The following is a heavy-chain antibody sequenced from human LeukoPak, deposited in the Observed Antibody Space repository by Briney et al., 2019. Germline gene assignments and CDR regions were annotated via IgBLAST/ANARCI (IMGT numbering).Heavy chain of an antibody. Sequence: SETLSLTCTVSGASISNSDRYWGWIRQPPGKGLEWIGSIYYSGSTYYNPSLKSRVTISVDTSKNQFSLKLSSVTAADTVIYYCARVGGNYYGSGSYYWFDPWGQGTLVTVSS. V-gene: IGHV4-39*01. CDR3: ARVGGNYYGSGSYYWFDP. CDR2: IYYSGST. D-gene: IGHD3-10*01. J-gene: IGHJ5*02. CDR1: GASISNSDRY.